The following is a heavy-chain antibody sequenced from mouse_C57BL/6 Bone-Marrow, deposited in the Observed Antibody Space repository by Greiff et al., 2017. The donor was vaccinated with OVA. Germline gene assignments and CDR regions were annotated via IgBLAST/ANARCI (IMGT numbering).Heavy chain of an antibody. Sequence: QVQLQQSGPELVKPGASVKISCKASGYAFSSSWMNWVKQRPGKGLEWIGRIYPGDGDTNYNGKFKGKATLTADKSSSTTYMQLSSLTSEDSAVYFCVYYGSSYDYWGQGTTLTVSS. CDR3: VYYGSSYDY. CDR2: IYPGDGDT. V-gene: IGHV1-82*01. J-gene: IGHJ2*01. D-gene: IGHD1-1*01. CDR1: GYAFSSSW.